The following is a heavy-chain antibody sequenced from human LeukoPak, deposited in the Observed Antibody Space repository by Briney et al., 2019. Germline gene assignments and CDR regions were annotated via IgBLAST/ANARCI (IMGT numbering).Heavy chain of an antibody. CDR1: GGSISSYY. CDR2: IYYSGST. Sequence: SETLSLTCTVSGGSISSYYWSWIRQPPGKGLEWIGYIYYSGSTYYNPSLKSRVTISVDTSKNQFSLKLSSVTAADTAVYYCARDRGFDRVWYYWGQGTLVTVSS. CDR3: ARDRGFDRVWYY. J-gene: IGHJ4*02. V-gene: IGHV4-59*12. D-gene: IGHD3-10*01.